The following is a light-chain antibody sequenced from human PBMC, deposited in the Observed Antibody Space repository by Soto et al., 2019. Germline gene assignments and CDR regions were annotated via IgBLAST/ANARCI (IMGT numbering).Light chain of an antibody. CDR3: SSYGASSTL. CDR1: SIDIGGYNY. Sequence: QSALTQPASVSGSPGQSITISCTGSSIDIGGYNYVSWYQQHPGKAPKLLIYDVSYRPSGISDRFSGSKSGNTASLTISGLQPEDEADYYCSSYGASSTLFGGGTKVTVL. CDR2: DVS. J-gene: IGLJ2*01. V-gene: IGLV2-14*03.